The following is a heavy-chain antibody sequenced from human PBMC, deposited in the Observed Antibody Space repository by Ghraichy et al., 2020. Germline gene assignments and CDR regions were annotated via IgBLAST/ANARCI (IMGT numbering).Heavy chain of an antibody. CDR1: GFTFSSYA. J-gene: IGHJ4*02. CDR2: ISGSGGST. V-gene: IGHV3-23*01. Sequence: GGSLRLSCAASGFTFSSYAMSWVRQAPGKGLEWVSGISGSGGSTYYADSVKGRFTISRDNSKNTLYRQMNSLRVEDTAVYYCAKRDYYDSSGYAPLFDYWGQGTLVTVSS. CDR3: AKRDYYDSSGYAPLFDY. D-gene: IGHD3-22*01.